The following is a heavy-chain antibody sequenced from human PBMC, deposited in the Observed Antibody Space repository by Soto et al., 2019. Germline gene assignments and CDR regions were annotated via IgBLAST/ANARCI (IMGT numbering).Heavy chain of an antibody. J-gene: IGHJ4*01. CDR2: INPASGKT. V-gene: IGHV1-3*01. CDR3: ARDLWLGESFRYYFDY. CDR1: GYTFTDYS. D-gene: IGHD3-10*01. Sequence: ASVKVSFKASGYTFTDYSLQWVRQAPGQRLEWMGWINPASGKTKYSQKFQGRVTITRDTSASTAYMELSSLTSEDTALYYCARDLWLGESFRYYFDYWDQGTLVTVSS.